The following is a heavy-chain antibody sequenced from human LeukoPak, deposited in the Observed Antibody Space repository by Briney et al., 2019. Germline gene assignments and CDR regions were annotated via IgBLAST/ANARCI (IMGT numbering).Heavy chain of an antibody. V-gene: IGHV4-34*01. D-gene: IGHD3-3*01. CDR3: ARRLWIRFLEWLRWTNWFDP. J-gene: IGHJ5*02. CDR2: INHSGST. Sequence: PSETLSLTCAVYGGSFRGYYWSWIRQPPGKGLEWIGEINHSGSTNYNPSLKSRVTISVDTSKNQFSLKLSSVTAADTAVYYCARRLWIRFLEWLRWTNWFDPWGQGTLVTVSS. CDR1: GGSFRGYY.